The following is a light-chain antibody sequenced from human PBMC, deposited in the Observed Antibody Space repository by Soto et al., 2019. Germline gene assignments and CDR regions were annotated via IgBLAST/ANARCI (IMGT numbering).Light chain of an antibody. CDR1: QSLVHRDGHTF. J-gene: IGKJ2*01. CDR2: WGS. Sequence: DIVMTQSPLSLPVTPGEPASISCRSSQSLVHRDGHTFFDWYLQKPGQSPQLLIYWGSYRAPGVPDRFGGSESGTDFTLKISRVEAEDVGVYYCMQALQTPYTFGQGTKLEIK. CDR3: MQALQTPYT. V-gene: IGKV2-28*01.